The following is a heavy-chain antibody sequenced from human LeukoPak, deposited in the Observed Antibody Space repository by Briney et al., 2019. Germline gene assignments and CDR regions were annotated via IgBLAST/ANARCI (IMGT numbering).Heavy chain of an antibody. Sequence: VASVKVSCKPSGYTFTSYEINWVRQATGQGLEWMGWMNPDSGNTNYAQKLQGRVTMTTDTSTSTAYMELRSLRSDDTAVYYCARESYGSGDYWGQGTLVTVSS. CDR3: ARESYGSGDY. V-gene: IGHV1-18*01. D-gene: IGHD3-10*01. CDR1: GYTFTSYE. J-gene: IGHJ4*02. CDR2: MNPDSGNT.